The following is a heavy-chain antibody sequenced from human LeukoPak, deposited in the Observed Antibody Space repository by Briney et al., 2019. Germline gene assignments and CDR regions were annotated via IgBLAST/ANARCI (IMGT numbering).Heavy chain of an antibody. CDR2: INHNGGT. D-gene: IGHD3-9*01. V-gene: IGHV4-34*01. J-gene: IGHJ6*03. Sequence: SETLSLTCAVYGGSFSDYSWIWIRQAPGEGLEWIGEINHNGGTNHNPSLVSRVIMSVDTSKNQFSLKVSSVTAADTAVYYCARVAYRYSINDWSRTGLGAYATKYYYYMDVWGKGTTVTVSS. CDR1: GGSFSDYS. CDR3: ARVAYRYSINDWSRTGLGAYATKYYYYMDV.